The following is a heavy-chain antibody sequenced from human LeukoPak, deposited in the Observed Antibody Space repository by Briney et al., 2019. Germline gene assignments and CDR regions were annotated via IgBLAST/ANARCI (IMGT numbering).Heavy chain of an antibody. V-gene: IGHV4-34*08. CDR1: GFTVSSNS. D-gene: IGHD6-6*01. J-gene: IGHJ4*02. Sequence: GSLRLSCTVSGFTVSSNSMSWVRQAPGKWLEWIGEINHSGSTNYNPSLKSRVTISVDTSKNQFSLKLSSVTAADTAVYYCAGSSSSEVPLDYWGQGTLVTVSS. CDR3: AGSSSSEVPLDY. CDR2: INHSGST.